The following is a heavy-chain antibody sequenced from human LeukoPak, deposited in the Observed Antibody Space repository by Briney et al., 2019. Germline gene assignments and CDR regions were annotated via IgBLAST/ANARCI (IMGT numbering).Heavy chain of an antibody. CDR2: IYYSGTT. J-gene: IGHJ4*02. CDR3: ARHVRFLEWLSSYYFDY. CDR1: GGTISSSSYY. Sequence: SETLSLTCTVSGGTISSSSYYWGWIRQPPGKGPEWIGSIYYSGTTYYNPSLKSRVTISVDTSKSQFSLRLTSVTAADTAVYYCARHVRFLEWLSSYYFDYWGQGTLVTVSS. V-gene: IGHV4-39*01. D-gene: IGHD3-3*01.